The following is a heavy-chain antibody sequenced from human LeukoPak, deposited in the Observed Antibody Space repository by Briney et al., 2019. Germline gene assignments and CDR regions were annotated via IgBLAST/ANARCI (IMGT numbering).Heavy chain of an antibody. CDR3: ARDQGRSPKYYYDSSGYSC. J-gene: IGHJ4*02. D-gene: IGHD3-22*01. V-gene: IGHV1-24*01. CDR1: GYTLTELS. CDR2: FDPEDGET. Sequence: ASVKVSCKVSGYTLTELSMHWVRQAPGKGLEWMGGFDPEDGETIYAQKFQGRVTMTRDTSTSTVYMELSSLRSEDTAVYYCARDQGRSPKYYYDSSGYSCWGQGTLVTVSS.